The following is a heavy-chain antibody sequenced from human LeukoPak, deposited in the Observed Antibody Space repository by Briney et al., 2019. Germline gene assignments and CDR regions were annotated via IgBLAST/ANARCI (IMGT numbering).Heavy chain of an antibody. CDR1: GGSISSYY. V-gene: IGHV4-59*01. CDR2: IYYSGST. J-gene: IGHJ5*02. D-gene: IGHD2-2*01. Sequence: SETLSLTCTVSGGSISSYYWSWIRQPPGKGLEWIGYIYYSGSTNYNPSLKSRVTISVDTSKSQFSLKLSSVTAADTAVYYCARGEYQLLSWYWFDPWGQGTLVTVSS. CDR3: ARGEYQLLSWYWFDP.